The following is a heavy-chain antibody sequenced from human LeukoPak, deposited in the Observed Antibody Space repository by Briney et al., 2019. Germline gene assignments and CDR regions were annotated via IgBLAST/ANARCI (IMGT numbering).Heavy chain of an antibody. D-gene: IGHD5-24*01. Sequence: SETLSLTCTVSGGSISSYYWSWIRQPPGKGLEWIGYIYYSGSTNYNPSLKSRVTISVDTSKNQFSLKLSSVTAADTAVYYCAREWDGYNQISLDYWGQGTLVTVSS. CDR1: GGSISSYY. J-gene: IGHJ4*02. CDR3: AREWDGYNQISLDY. V-gene: IGHV4-59*01. CDR2: IYYSGST.